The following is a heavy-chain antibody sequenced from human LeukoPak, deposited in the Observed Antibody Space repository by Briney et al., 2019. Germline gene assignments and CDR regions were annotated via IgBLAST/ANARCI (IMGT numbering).Heavy chain of an antibody. CDR1: GGSVSSTSYY. CDR2: IYYSGST. V-gene: IGHV4-39*07. D-gene: IGHD3-10*01. CDR3: ARRGRGVRGHLVDY. Sequence: SSETLSLTCVVSGGSVSSTSYYWGWIRQPPGKGLEWIGSIYYSGSTYHSPSLKSRVTISVDTSKNQFSLKLSSVTAADTAVYYCARRGRGVRGHLVDYWGQGTLVTVSS. J-gene: IGHJ4*02.